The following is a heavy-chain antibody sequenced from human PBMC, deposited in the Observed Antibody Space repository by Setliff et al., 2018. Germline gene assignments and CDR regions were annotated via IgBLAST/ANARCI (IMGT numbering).Heavy chain of an antibody. V-gene: IGHV4-59*01. CDR3: ARDPLAASGTIYYGLDV. CDR1: GASITTYY. Sequence: SETLSLTCSVSGASITTYYWHWIRQPPGKGLEWIGFIDNRGTTYYNPALKSRVTISTDASKNHFALTLTSMTAADTAVYYCARDPLAASGTIYYGLDVWGLGTTVTVSS. CDR2: IDNRGTT. D-gene: IGHD6-13*01. J-gene: IGHJ6*02.